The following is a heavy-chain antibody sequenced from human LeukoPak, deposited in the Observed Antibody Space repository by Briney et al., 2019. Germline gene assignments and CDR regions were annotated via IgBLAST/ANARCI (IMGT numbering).Heavy chain of an antibody. J-gene: IGHJ4*02. V-gene: IGHV4-59*08. CDR2: IYYSET. D-gene: IGHD1/OR15-1a*01. CDR1: GGSISGSY. CDR3: ARSIIGTRSKFDY. Sequence: SETLSLTCTVSGGSISGSYWSWIRQPPGKGLEWIGYIYYSETYYNPSLKSRVTISLDTSKNQFSLNLRFVTAADTAVYYCARSIIGTRSKFDYWGQGTLVTVSS.